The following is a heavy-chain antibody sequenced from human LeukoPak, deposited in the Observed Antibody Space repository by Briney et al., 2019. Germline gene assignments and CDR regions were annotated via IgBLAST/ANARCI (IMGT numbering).Heavy chain of an antibody. V-gene: IGHV4-34*01. J-gene: IGHJ4*02. Sequence: SSETLSLTCAVYGGSFSGYYWSWIRQPPGKGLEWIGEINHSGSTNYNPSLKSRVTISVDTSKNQFSLKLSSVTAADTAVYYCARGEYIKGEEAGAPNYFDYWGQGTLVTVSS. CDR1: GGSFSGYY. CDR3: ARGEYIKGEEAGAPNYFDY. CDR2: INHSGST. D-gene: IGHD6-13*01.